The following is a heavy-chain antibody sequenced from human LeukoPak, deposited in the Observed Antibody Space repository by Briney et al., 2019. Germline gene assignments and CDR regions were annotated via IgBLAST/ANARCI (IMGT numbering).Heavy chain of an antibody. V-gene: IGHV1-8*03. CDR3: ARVQYCSGGSCYSVLDYYYMDV. CDR1: GYTFTSYG. Sequence: ASVKVSCKASGYTFTSYGINWVRQATGQGLEWMGWMNPNSGNTGYAQKFQGRVTITRNTSISTAYMELSSLRSEDTAVYYCARVQYCSGGSCYSVLDYYYMDVWGKGTTVTVSS. J-gene: IGHJ6*03. D-gene: IGHD2-15*01. CDR2: MNPNSGNT.